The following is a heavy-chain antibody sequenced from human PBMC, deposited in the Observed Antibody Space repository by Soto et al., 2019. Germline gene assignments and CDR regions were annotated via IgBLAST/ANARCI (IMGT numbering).Heavy chain of an antibody. CDR3: ARSTSHFDS. CDR2: INHSGST. D-gene: IGHD2-2*01. CDR1: GGSISSYY. J-gene: IGHJ4*02. Sequence: SETLSLTCTVSGGSISSYYWGWIRQPPGKGLEWIGEINHSGSTNYNPSLKSRVTISVDTSKNQFSLKLTSVTAADTAMYYCARSTSHFDSWSQGTLVTVSS. V-gene: IGHV4-34*01.